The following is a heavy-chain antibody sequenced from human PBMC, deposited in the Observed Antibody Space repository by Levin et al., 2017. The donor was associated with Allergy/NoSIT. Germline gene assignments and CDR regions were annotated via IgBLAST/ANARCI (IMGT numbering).Heavy chain of an antibody. Sequence: LSLTCAASGFTFSSYSMNWVRQAPGKGLEWVSYISSSSSTIYYADSVKGRFTISRDNAKNSLYLQMNSLRAEDTAVYYCAGGYYYGSGSDFDYWGQGTLVTVSS. J-gene: IGHJ4*02. CDR2: ISSSSSTI. D-gene: IGHD3-10*01. CDR3: AGGYYYGSGSDFDY. V-gene: IGHV3-48*01. CDR1: GFTFSSYS.